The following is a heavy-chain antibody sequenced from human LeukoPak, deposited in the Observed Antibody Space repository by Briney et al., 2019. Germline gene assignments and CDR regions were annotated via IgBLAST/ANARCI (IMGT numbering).Heavy chain of an antibody. CDR1: GYRFTSYW. J-gene: IGHJ6*02. CDR3: ARLIQYTNSSHPTKMDV. D-gene: IGHD6-6*01. V-gene: IGHV5-51*01. CDR2: IYPGDSDT. Sequence: GESLKISCKGSGYRFTSYWIGWVRQMPGKGLEWMGIIYPGDSDTRYSPSFQGQVTISADKSISTAYLQWSSLKASDTAMYYCARLIQYTNSSHPTKMDVWGQGTTVTVSS.